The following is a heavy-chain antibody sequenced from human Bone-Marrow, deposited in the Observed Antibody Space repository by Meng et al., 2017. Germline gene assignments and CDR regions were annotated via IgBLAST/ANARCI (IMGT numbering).Heavy chain of an antibody. CDR1: GYTFTTYY. CDR3: ARADSAAAGTPAYFQN. J-gene: IGHJ1*01. V-gene: IGHV1-46*01. Sequence: GESLKISCKTSGYTFTTYYIHWVRQAPGQGLEWMGIINPSGGSATYAQKFQGRVTMTRDTSTTTVYMELSSLRSEDTAVYYCARADSAAAGTPAYFQNWGQGTLVTVSS. D-gene: IGHD6-13*01. CDR2: INPSGGSA.